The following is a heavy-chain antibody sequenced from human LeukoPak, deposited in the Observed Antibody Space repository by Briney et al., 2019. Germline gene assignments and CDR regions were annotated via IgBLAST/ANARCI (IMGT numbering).Heavy chain of an antibody. CDR2: IYTSGST. CDR1: GGSISSYY. CDR3: ASGRDGYAPFDY. V-gene: IGHV4-4*09. Sequence: SETLSLTCTVSGGSISSYYWSWIRQPPGKGLEWIGYIYTSGSTNYNPPLKSRVTISVDTSKNQFSLKLSSVTAADTAVYYCASGRDGYAPFDYWGQGTLVTVSS. D-gene: IGHD5-24*01. J-gene: IGHJ4*02.